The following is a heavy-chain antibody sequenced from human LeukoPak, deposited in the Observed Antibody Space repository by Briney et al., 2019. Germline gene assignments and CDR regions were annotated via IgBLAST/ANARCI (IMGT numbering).Heavy chain of an antibody. Sequence: SETLSLTCTVSGGSISSSSYYWGWIRQPPGKGLEWIGGIYYSGSTYYNPSLKSRVTISVDTSKNQFSLRLSSVTAADTAVYYCARGTGYPLIGWGQGTLVTVSS. CDR1: GGSISSSSYY. V-gene: IGHV4-39*01. CDR2: IYYSGST. J-gene: IGHJ4*02. CDR3: ARGTGYPLIG. D-gene: IGHD1-1*01.